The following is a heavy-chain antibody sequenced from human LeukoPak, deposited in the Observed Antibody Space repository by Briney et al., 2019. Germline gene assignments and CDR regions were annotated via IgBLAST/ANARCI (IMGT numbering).Heavy chain of an antibody. J-gene: IGHJ5*02. CDR1: GGSFSGYY. D-gene: IGHD3-10*01. CDR2: INQSGST. Sequence: PSETLSLTCAVYGGSFSGYYWSWIRQPPGKGLEWIGEINQSGSTNYNPSLKSRVTISVDTSKKQFSLKLSSVTAADTAVYFCARGIPFILSMVRGPISGFDPWGQGTLVTVSS. V-gene: IGHV4-34*01. CDR3: ARGIPFILSMVRGPISGFDP.